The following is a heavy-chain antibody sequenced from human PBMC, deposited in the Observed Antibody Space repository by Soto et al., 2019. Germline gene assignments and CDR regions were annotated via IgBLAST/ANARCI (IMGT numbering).Heavy chain of an antibody. D-gene: IGHD2-2*01. V-gene: IGHV3-23*01. J-gene: IGHJ6*02. CDR1: GFTFSNYA. Sequence: PGGSLRLSCAASGFTFSNYAMSWVRQAPGKGLERVSLTSGSGVSTYYADSVQGRFTISRDNAKNTLFLQMYSLRADDTAVYYCAKDYALSSRSYYYYGMDAWGQERTVAVSS. CDR2: TSGSGVST. CDR3: AKDYALSSRSYYYYGMDA.